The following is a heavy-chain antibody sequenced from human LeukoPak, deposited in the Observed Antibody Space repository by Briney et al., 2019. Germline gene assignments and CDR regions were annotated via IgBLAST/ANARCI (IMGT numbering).Heavy chain of an antibody. CDR2: IYYSGST. J-gene: IGHJ3*02. Sequence: SETLSLTCTVSGGSISSYYWSWIRQAPGKGLEWIGYIYYSGSTNYNPSLKSRVTISVDTSKNQFSLKLSSVTAADTAVYYCARGGVLLWFGESRGDAFDIWGQGTMVTVSS. CDR3: ARGGVLLWFGESRGDAFDI. D-gene: IGHD3-10*01. V-gene: IGHV4-59*12. CDR1: GGSISSYY.